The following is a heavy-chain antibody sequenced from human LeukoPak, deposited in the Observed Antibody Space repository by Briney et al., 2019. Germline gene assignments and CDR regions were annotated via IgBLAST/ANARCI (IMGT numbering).Heavy chain of an antibody. CDR2: INTNTGRP. CDR1: GYTFTNYA. J-gene: IGHJ4*02. CDR3: ARDGYYDSSGYYPEHFDY. Sequence: ASVKVSCKASGYTFTNYAMNWVRQAPGQGLEWMGWINTNTGRPTYAQGLTGRFVFSLDTSISTAYLQISSLKAEDTAVYYCARDGYYDSSGYYPEHFDYWGQGTLVTVSS. V-gene: IGHV7-4-1*02. D-gene: IGHD3-22*01.